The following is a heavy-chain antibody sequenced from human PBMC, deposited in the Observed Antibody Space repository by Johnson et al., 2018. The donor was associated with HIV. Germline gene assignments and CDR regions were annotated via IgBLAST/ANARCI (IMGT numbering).Heavy chain of an antibody. D-gene: IGHD5/OR15-5a*01. V-gene: IGHV3-30*03. CDR1: GFTFSDYY. CDR2: ISYDGSNK. Sequence: QVQLVESVGGLVKTGGSLRLSCAASGFTFSDYYMSWIRQAPGKGLEGLAAISYDGSNKFYADPVQGRFTISRDNSKNTLYLQLNSLRREDTAVYYCARGIIVSPDAFDFWGLGTRVTVSS. CDR3: ARGIIVSPDAFDF. J-gene: IGHJ3*01.